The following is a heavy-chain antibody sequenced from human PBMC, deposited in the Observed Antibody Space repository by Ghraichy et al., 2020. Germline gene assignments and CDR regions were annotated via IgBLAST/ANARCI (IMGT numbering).Heavy chain of an antibody. J-gene: IGHJ4*02. CDR1: GGSFSGYY. V-gene: IGHV4-34*01. Sequence: SETLSLTCAVYGGSFSGYYWSWIRQPPGKGLEWIGEINHSGSTNYNPSLKSRVTISVDTSKNQFSLKLSSVTAADTAVYYCARLSETYYYDSSGYSGLDYWGQGTLVTVSS. D-gene: IGHD3-22*01. CDR3: ARLSETYYYDSSGYSGLDY. CDR2: INHSGST.